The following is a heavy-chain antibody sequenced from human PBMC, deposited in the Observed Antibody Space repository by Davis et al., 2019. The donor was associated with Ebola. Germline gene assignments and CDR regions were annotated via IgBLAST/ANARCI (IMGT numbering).Heavy chain of an antibody. CDR2: IYSGGST. V-gene: IGHV3-53*01. Sequence: PGGSLRLSCAASGFSVSDKYMSWVRQAPGKGLEWVSLIYSGGSTYYADSVKGRFTISRDNSKNTLYLQMNSLRAEDTDVYYCARDRGYSSGWFDYWGQGTLVTVSS. CDR1: GFSVSDKY. J-gene: IGHJ4*02. D-gene: IGHD6-19*01. CDR3: ARDRGYSSGWFDY.